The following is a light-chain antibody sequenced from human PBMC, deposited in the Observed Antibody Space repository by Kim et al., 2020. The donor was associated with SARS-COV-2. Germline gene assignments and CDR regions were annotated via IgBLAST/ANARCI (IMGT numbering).Light chain of an antibody. CDR3: QTWGTGIRV. J-gene: IGLJ3*02. CDR2: INDDGSH. CDR1: SGHSTYA. V-gene: IGLV4-69*02. Sequence: ASVKRTCTRSSGHSTYAVAWHQQQPQKGTRYLMKINDDGSHSKGDGIPDRFSGSSSGAERHLTISSLQSEDEADYYCQTWGTGIRVFGGGTQLTVL.